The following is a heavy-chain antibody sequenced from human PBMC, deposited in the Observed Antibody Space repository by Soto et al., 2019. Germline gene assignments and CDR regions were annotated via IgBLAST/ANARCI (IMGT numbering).Heavy chain of an antibody. CDR2: NIPIFGTA. V-gene: IGHV1-69*01. CDR3: ARRARGYSYGYFYYGMDV. D-gene: IGHD5-18*01. Sequence: QVQLVQSGAEVKKPGSSVKVSCKASGGTFSSYAISWVRQAPGQGLEWMGGNIPIFGTANYAQKFQGRVTITADESTSTAYMELSSLRSDDTAVYYCARRARGYSYGYFYYGMDVWGQGTTVTVSS. J-gene: IGHJ6*02. CDR1: GGTFSSYA.